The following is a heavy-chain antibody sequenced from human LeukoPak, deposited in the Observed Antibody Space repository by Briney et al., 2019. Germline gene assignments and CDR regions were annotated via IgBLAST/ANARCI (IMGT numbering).Heavy chain of an antibody. V-gene: IGHV3-7*03. CDR3: ARYSGYDSDYYYYYGMDV. J-gene: IGHJ6*04. D-gene: IGHD5-12*01. CDR1: GFTFSNYW. Sequence: PGGSLRLSCAASGFTFSNYWMSWVRQAPGKGLEWVGNIKQDGSQTDYVDSVKGRFTMSRDNAKNSLYLQMNSLRAEDTAVYYCARYSGYDSDYYYYYGMDVWGKGTTVTVSS. CDR2: IKQDGSQT.